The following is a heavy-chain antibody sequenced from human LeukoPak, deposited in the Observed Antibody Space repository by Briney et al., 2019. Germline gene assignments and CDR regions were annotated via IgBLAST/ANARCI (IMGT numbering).Heavy chain of an antibody. Sequence: SETLSLTCTVSGGSLSSYYWSWIRQPPGKGLEWIGYIYYSGSTNYNPSLKSRVTISVDTSKNQFSLKLSSVTAADTAVYYCARASSGWGYYYYYYMDVWGKGTTVTISS. J-gene: IGHJ6*03. CDR3: ARASSGWGYYYYYYMDV. CDR2: IYYSGST. D-gene: IGHD6-19*01. V-gene: IGHV4-59*01. CDR1: GGSLSSYY.